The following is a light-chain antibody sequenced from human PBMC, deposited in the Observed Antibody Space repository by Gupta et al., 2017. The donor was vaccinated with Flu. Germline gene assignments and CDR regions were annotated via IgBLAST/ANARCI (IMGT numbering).Light chain of an antibody. CDR2: GDS. CDR1: NTEIKS. J-gene: IGLJ3*02. CDR3: QVWDSNSAV. Sequence: SYVLTQPPSVSEAPGQTARIPCGGNNTEIKSLQWYQQKSGPAPVLVVYGDSDRPSGIPERFSGAISGNTATLTISSVEVGDEAYYYCQVWDSNSAVFGGGTKLSV. V-gene: IGLV3-21*02.